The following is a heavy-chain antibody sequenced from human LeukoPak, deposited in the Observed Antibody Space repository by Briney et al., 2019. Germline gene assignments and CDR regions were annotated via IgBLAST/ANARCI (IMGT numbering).Heavy chain of an antibody. V-gene: IGHV3-30-3*01. J-gene: IGHJ4*02. D-gene: IGHD6-19*01. CDR1: GFTFSSYA. Sequence: GGSLRLSCAASGFTFSSYAMHWVRQAPGKGLEWVAVISYDGSNKYYADSVKGRFTISRDNSENTLYLQMNSLRAEDTAVYYCARRAVAGTVDYWGQGTLVTVSS. CDR3: ARRAVAGTVDY. CDR2: ISYDGSNK.